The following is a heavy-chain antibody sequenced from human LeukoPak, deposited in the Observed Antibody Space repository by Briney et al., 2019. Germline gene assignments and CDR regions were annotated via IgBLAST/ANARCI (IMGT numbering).Heavy chain of an antibody. V-gene: IGHV3-23*01. CDR2: ISGSGGST. Sequence: GGSLRLSCAASGFTFSSYAMSWVRQAPGKGLEWVSAISGSGGSTYYADSVKGRFTISRDNSKSTVYLQMNSLRAEDTAVYYCATSPSYSSSSTLEMGGQGTLVTVSS. CDR1: GFTFSSYA. J-gene: IGHJ4*02. CDR3: ATSPSYSSSSTLEM. D-gene: IGHD6-13*01.